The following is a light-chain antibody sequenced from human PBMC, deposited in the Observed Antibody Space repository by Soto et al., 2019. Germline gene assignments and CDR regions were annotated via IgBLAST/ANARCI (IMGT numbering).Light chain of an antibody. CDR3: QQYNTWHSQMA. J-gene: IGKJ1*01. V-gene: IGKV3-15*01. CDR1: QSVSSD. Sequence: VVTQSPATLSVFPGETATLSCRASQSVSSDLAWYQQRPGQAPRLLIYGASTRATGIPARFRGSGSGTEFRLTISSLQSEDFATYYCQQYNTWHSQMALGPGTKVDIK. CDR2: GAS.